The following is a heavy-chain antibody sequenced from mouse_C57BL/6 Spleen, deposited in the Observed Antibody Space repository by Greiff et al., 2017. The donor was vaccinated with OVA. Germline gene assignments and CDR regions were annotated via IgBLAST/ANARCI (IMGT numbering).Heavy chain of an antibody. V-gene: IGHV1-62-2*01. D-gene: IGHD3-1*01. CDR1: GYTFTEYS. Sequence: QVKLQQSGAELVKPGASVKLSCKASGYTFTEYSIYWVKQRSGQGLEWIGGFYPGSGSKKYNEKFKDKVTMTAYKSSSTVYRDLSRLTSEDSAVYFCARHEYLRDSYSMDYWGQGTSVTVSS. J-gene: IGHJ4*01. CDR3: ARHEYLRDSYSMDY. CDR2: FYPGSGSK.